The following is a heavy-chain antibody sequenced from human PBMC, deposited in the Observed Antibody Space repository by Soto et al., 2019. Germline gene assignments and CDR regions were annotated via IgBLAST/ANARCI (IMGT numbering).Heavy chain of an antibody. CDR3: ARRSNYYYYMDV. V-gene: IGHV1-69*04. CDR2: IIPILGIA. Sequence: GASVKVSCKASGYTFTSYAMHWVRQAPGQGLEWMGRIIPILGIANYAQKFQGRVTITADKSTSTAYMELSSLRSEDTAVYYCARRSNYYYYMDVWGKGTTVTVSS. J-gene: IGHJ6*03. CDR1: GYTFTSYA.